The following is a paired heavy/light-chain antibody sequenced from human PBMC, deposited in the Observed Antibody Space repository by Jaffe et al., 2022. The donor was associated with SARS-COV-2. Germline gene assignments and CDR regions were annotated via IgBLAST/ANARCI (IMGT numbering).Heavy chain of an antibody. V-gene: IGHV3-23*04. Sequence: EVQLVESGGGLVQPGGSLRLSCAASGFPFSSFSMTWVRQAPGKGLEWVSAITGSGGSTYYADSVKGRFTISRDNSKSTLFLQMNSLGVEDTALYYCAKAAAAAGLNAFDSWGQGTLVTVSS. J-gene: IGHJ4*02. CDR1: GFPFSSFS. CDR3: AKAAAAAGLNAFDS. CDR2: ITGSGGST. D-gene: IGHD6-13*01.
Light chain of an antibody. CDR2: DAF. V-gene: IGKV3-11*01. Sequence: EIVLTQSPATLSLSPGERATLSCRASQSVNSYVAWYQQKPGQPPKLLIYDAFNRATGIPARFSGGGSGTDFTLTISSLEPEDFAVYYCQHRSNWLSITFGHGTRLEIK. J-gene: IGKJ5*01. CDR1: QSVNSY. CDR3: QHRSNWLSIT.